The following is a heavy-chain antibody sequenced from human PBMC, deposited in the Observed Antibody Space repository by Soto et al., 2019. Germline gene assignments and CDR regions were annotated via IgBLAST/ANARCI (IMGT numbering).Heavy chain of an antibody. V-gene: IGHV1-46*01. CDR3: ARAYDTRGITIFGVVIPTPGYYYYGMDV. Sequence: ASVKVSCKASGYTFTSYYMHWVRQAPGQGLEWMGIINPSGGSTSYAQKFQGRVTMTRDTSTSTVYMELSSLRSEDTAVYYCARAYDTRGITIFGVVIPTPGYYYYGMDVWGQGTTVTVSS. CDR1: GYTFTSYY. J-gene: IGHJ6*02. CDR2: INPSGGST. D-gene: IGHD3-3*01.